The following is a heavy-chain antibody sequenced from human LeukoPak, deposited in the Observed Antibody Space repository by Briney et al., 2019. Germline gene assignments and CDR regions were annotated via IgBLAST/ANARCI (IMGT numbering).Heavy chain of an antibody. CDR2: IYYSGST. D-gene: IGHD3-16*01. CDR1: GGSISSYY. J-gene: IGHJ5*02. CDR3: ARGGDDYVWGSPNWFDP. V-gene: IGHV4-59*01. Sequence: SETLTLTCTVSGGSISSYYWSWIRQPPGKGLEWIGYIYYSGSTNYNPSLKSRVTISVDTSKNQFSLKLSSVTAADTAVYYCARGGDDYVWGSPNWFDPWGQGTMVTVSS.